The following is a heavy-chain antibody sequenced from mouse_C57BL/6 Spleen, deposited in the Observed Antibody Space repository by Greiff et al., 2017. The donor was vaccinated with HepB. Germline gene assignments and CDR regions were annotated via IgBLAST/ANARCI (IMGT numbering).Heavy chain of an antibody. D-gene: IGHD1-1*01. CDR1: GYTFTSYD. CDR3: AREEGYGSVYAMDY. Sequence: QVQLQQSGPELVKPGASVKLSCKASGYTFTSYDINWVKQRPGQGLEWIGWIYPRDGSTKYNEKFKGKATLTVDTSSSTAYMELHSLTSEDSAVYFCAREEGYGSVYAMDYWGQGTSVTVSS. V-gene: IGHV1-85*01. J-gene: IGHJ4*01. CDR2: IYPRDGST.